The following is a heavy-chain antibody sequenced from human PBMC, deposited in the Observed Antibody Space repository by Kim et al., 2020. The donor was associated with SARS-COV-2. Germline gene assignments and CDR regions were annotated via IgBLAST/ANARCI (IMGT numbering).Heavy chain of an antibody. Sequence: GGSLRLSCAASGFTFSSYAMSWVRQSPGKGLEWVSAISGSGGSTYYADSVKGRFTFSRDNSKNTLYLQVNSLRAEDTAVYYCAKILGYCSSTSCYCAVCMDVWGQGTTVTVSS. CDR1: GFTFSSYA. CDR3: AKILGYCSSTSCYCAVCMDV. J-gene: IGHJ6*02. CDR2: ISGSGGST. V-gene: IGHV3-23*01. D-gene: IGHD2-2*01.